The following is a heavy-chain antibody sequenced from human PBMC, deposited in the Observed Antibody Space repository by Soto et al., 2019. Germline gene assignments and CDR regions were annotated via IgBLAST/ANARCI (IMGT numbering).Heavy chain of an antibody. CDR2: IWYDGSNK. D-gene: IGHD3-3*01. J-gene: IGHJ4*02. CDR1: GFTFSSYG. CDR3: ARAAGPLEWLLLVMAY. V-gene: IGHV3-33*01. Sequence: GGSLRLSCAASGFTFSSYGMHWVRQAPGKGLEWVAVIWYDGSNKYYADSVKGRFTISRDNSKNTLYLQMNSLRAEDTAVYYCARAAGPLEWLLLVMAYWGQGTLVTVSS.